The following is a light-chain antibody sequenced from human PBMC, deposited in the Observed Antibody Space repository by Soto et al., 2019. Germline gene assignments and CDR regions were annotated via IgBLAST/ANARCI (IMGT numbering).Light chain of an antibody. CDR2: RND. V-gene: IGLV1-47*01. J-gene: IGLJ3*02. CDR3: AAWDVSLSGWV. Sequence: QSVLTQPPSASGTPGQRVTISCSGSSSNIGSHYVYWYQQLPGTAPKPLIYRNDQRPSGVPDRXSGSKSGTSASLAISGLRSEXESDYYCAAWDVSLSGWVFGGGTKVTVL. CDR1: SSNIGSHY.